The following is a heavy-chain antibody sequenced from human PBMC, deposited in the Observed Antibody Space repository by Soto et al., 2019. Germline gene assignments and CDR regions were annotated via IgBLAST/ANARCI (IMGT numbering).Heavy chain of an antibody. CDR1: GGSISSGDYY. CDR3: ARAKGGRAFDY. J-gene: IGHJ4*02. D-gene: IGHD6-25*01. Sequence: SETLSLTCTVSGGSISSGDYYWSWIRQPPGKGLEWIGYIYYSGSTYYNPSLKSRVTISVDTSKNQFSLKLSSVTAADTAVYYCARAKGGRAFDYWGQGALVTVSS. V-gene: IGHV4-30-4*01. CDR2: IYYSGST.